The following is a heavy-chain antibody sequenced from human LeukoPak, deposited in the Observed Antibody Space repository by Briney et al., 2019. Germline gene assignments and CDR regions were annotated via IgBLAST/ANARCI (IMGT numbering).Heavy chain of an antibody. D-gene: IGHD3-3*01. Sequence: PGGSLRLSCAESGFTFSSYGMHWVRQAPGKGLGWVAFIRYDGSNKYYGDSVKGRFTISRYNSKNTLDLQMHSLRSEDTAVYYCAKDLLEWYFDYWGQGTLVTVSS. V-gene: IGHV3-30*02. J-gene: IGHJ4*02. CDR3: AKDLLEWYFDY. CDR2: IRYDGSNK. CDR1: GFTFSSYG.